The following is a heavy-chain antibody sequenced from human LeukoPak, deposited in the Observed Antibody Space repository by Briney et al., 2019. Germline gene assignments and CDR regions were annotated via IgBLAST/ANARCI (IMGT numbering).Heavy chain of an antibody. D-gene: IGHD2-2*01. Sequence: GASVKVSCKASGYTFTGYYMHWVRQAPGQGLEWMGWINPNSGGTNYAQKFQGRVTTTRDTSISTAYMELSRLRSDDTAVYYCARSIVVVPAAHLDYWGQGTLVTVSS. CDR2: INPNSGGT. CDR1: GYTFTGYY. J-gene: IGHJ4*02. V-gene: IGHV1-2*02. CDR3: ARSIVVVPAAHLDY.